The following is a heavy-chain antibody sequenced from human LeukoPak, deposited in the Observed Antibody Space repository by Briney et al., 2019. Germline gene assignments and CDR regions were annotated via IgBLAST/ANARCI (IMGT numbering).Heavy chain of an antibody. D-gene: IGHD3-22*01. CDR3: ARDRRGSKNFDRSGYSKKRNDY. CDR1: GYTFTGYY. J-gene: IGHJ4*02. Sequence: ASVKVSCKASGYTFTGYYMHWVRQAPGQGLEWMGRINPNSGGTNYAQKFPGRVTMTRDTSISTAYMELSRLRSDDTAVYYCARDRRGSKNFDRSGYSKKRNDYWGQGTLVTVSS. CDR2: INPNSGGT. V-gene: IGHV1-2*06.